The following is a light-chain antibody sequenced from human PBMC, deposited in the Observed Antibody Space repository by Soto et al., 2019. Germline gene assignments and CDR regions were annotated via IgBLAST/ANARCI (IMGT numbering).Light chain of an antibody. J-gene: IGKJ4*01. CDR3: QQYNDYPFT. CDR2: KAS. Sequence: DVQMTQSPSTLSASVGDRVTITCRASQNINSWLAWYQQKPGRAPNFLIHKASSLESGVPSRFSGRESGTEFTLTISSLQPDDFAIYYCQQYNDYPFTFGGGTKVEIK. CDR1: QNINSW. V-gene: IGKV1-5*03.